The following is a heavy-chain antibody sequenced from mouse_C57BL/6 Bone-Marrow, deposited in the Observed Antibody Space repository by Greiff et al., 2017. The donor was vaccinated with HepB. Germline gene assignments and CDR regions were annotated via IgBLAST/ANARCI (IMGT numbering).Heavy chain of an antibody. CDR3: ARGPWTTVLGYFDY. CDR2: ISSGGSYT. Sequence: EVMLVESGGDLVKPGGSLKLSCAASGFTFSSYGMSWVRQTPDKRLEWVATISSGGSYTYYPDSVKGRFTISRDNAKNTLYLQMGTLKYEDTAMYYCARGPWTTVLGYFDYWGQGTTLTVSS. V-gene: IGHV5-6*01. J-gene: IGHJ2*01. CDR1: GFTFSSYG. D-gene: IGHD1-1*01.